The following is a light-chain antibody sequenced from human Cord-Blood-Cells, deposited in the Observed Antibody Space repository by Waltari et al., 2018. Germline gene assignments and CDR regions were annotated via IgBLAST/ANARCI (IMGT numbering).Light chain of an antibody. Sequence: EIVMTQSPATLSVSTGERATLSCRASQSVSSTLARYQQKPGQPPRLLIYGASTTATGIPAMSRGSGSRTEFTLTISSLKSEDFAVYCCQQNNNWPYTFGQGTKLEIK. CDR3: QQNNNWPYT. CDR1: QSVSST. V-gene: IGKV3D-15*01. CDR2: GAS. J-gene: IGKJ2*01.